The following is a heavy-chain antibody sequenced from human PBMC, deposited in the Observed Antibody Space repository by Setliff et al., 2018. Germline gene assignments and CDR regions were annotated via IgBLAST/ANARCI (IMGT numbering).Heavy chain of an antibody. Sequence: ASVKVSCKASGYTFTSYYMHWVRQAPGQGLEWMGIINPSGGSTSYAQKFQGRVTMTRDTSTSTAYIDVRSLRSDDTALYYCAREGTIFGALKGFDYWGQGTLVTVSS. D-gene: IGHD3-3*01. CDR2: INPSGGST. CDR3: AREGTIFGALKGFDY. V-gene: IGHV1-46*01. J-gene: IGHJ4*02. CDR1: GYTFTSYY.